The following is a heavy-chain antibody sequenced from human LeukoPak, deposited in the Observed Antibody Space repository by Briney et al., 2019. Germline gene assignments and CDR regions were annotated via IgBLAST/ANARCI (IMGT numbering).Heavy chain of an antibody. Sequence: SQTLSLTGAVSGGSISSGGYSWRRIRQPPGKGLEWIGYIYHSGSTYYNPSLKSRVTISVDRSKNQFSLKLSSVTAADTAVYYCAGSGYSFDYWGQGTLVTVSS. CDR3: AGSGYSFDY. CDR2: IYHSGST. V-gene: IGHV4-30-2*01. D-gene: IGHD5-18*01. CDR1: GGSISSGGYS. J-gene: IGHJ4*02.